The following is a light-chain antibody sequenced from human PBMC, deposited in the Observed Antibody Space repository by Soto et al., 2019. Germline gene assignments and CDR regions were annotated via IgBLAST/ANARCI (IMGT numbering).Light chain of an antibody. CDR3: AAWDDSLNGRV. CDR1: NSNIGSNT. V-gene: IGLV1-44*01. Sequence: QSVLTQPPSASGTPGQRVTISCSGSNSNIGSNTVNWYQQLPGTAPKLLIYSNNQRPSGVPDRFSGSKSGTSASLAISGLKSEDEADYYCAAWDDSLNGRVFGGGTKLTVL. J-gene: IGLJ2*01. CDR2: SNN.